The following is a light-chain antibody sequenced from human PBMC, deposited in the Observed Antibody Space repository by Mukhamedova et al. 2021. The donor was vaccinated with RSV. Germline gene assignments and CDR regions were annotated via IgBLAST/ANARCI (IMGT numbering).Light chain of an antibody. V-gene: IGKV3-15*01. CDR3: QQYNNWPPV. CDR2: GAS. Sequence: TVSSNLAWYQQKPGQAPRLLIYGASTRATGIPARFSGSGSGTEFTLTISSMQSEDFAVYSCQQYNNWPPVFGQGIKLGI. CDR1: TVSSN. J-gene: IGKJ2*01.